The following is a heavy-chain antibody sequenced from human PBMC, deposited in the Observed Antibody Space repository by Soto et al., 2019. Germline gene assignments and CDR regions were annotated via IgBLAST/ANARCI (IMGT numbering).Heavy chain of an antibody. CDR1: GYTFTIYA. CDR3: ARAEYDFWSGDPPYFDY. Sequence: GASVKVSCKASGYTFTIYAIHWVRQAPGQRLEWMGWINAGNGNTKYSQKFQGRVTITRDTSASTAYMELSSLRSEDTAVYYCARAEYDFWSGDPPYFDYWGQGTLVTV. J-gene: IGHJ4*02. D-gene: IGHD3-3*01. CDR2: INAGNGNT. V-gene: IGHV1-3*01.